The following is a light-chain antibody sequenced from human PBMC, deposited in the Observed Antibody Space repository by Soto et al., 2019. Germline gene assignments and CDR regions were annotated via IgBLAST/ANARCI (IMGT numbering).Light chain of an antibody. Sequence: QSVLTQPASVSGSPGQSITFSCTGTSSDIGAYNYVSWYQQHPGKAPNVMIYEVSNRPSGVSNRFSASKSGNTASLTISGLQAEDEADYYCSSYTTSSSVIFGGGTKVTVL. J-gene: IGLJ2*01. CDR2: EVS. CDR1: SSDIGAYNY. V-gene: IGLV2-14*01. CDR3: SSYTTSSSVI.